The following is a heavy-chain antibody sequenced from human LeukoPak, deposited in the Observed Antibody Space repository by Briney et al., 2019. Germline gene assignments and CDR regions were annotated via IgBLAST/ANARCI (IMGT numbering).Heavy chain of an antibody. V-gene: IGHV1-2*02. CDR3: ARNSDGSGSYYNTLLSSMDV. CDR2: INPNSGGT. CDR1: GYTFTGYY. D-gene: IGHD3-10*01. J-gene: IGHJ6*04. Sequence: GASVKVSCKASGYTFTGYYMHWVRQAPGQGLEWMGWINPNSGGTNYAQKFQGRVTMTRDTSISTAYMELSRLRSDDTAVYYCARNSDGSGSYYNTLLSSMDVWGKGTTVTVSS.